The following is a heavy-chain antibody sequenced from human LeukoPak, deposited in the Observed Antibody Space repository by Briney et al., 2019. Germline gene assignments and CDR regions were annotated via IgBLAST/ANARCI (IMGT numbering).Heavy chain of an antibody. CDR2: IIPMFDTP. V-gene: IGHV1-69*06. Sequence: GASVKVSCKASGDTFTTYAVIWVRQAPGRGLEWMGGIIPMFDTPNYAQRLQGRVTITADKSTKTAYMELTSLRSEDTAVYYCARAGIPGYCTNVTCSNWLDPWGQGTLITVSS. J-gene: IGHJ5*02. CDR1: GDTFTTYA. D-gene: IGHD2-8*01. CDR3: ARAGIPGYCTNVTCSNWLDP.